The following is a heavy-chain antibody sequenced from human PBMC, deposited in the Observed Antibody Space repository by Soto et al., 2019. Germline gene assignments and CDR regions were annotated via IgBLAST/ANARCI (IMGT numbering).Heavy chain of an antibody. Sequence: SETLSLTCTVSGDSITSNSYFWAWIRQPPGKGLEWIGSIYYSGTTYYNPSLKSRVTISVDRSKNQFSLKLSSVTAADTAVYYCARHFSVEYFDYWGQGALVT. CDR3: ARHFSVEYFDY. CDR2: IYYSGTT. J-gene: IGHJ4*02. CDR1: GDSITSNSYF. V-gene: IGHV4-39*01.